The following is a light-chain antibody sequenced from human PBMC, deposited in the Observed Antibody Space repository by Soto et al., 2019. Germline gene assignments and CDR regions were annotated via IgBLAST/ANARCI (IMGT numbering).Light chain of an antibody. Sequence: QSALTQPPSASGSPGQSVTISCTGTSSDVGAYKYVSWYQQYPGKAPKLMIYEVSKRPSGVPARFSGSKSGNTASRTVSGLQSEDEADYYCTSYIGSDTWVFGGGTKLTVL. CDR3: TSYIGSDTWV. V-gene: IGLV2-8*01. J-gene: IGLJ3*02. CDR2: EVS. CDR1: SSDVGAYKY.